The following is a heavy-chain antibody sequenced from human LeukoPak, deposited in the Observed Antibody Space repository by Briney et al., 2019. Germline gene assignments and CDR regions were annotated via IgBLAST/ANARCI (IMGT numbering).Heavy chain of an antibody. D-gene: IGHD2-2*01. CDR1: GFTFSSYA. V-gene: IGHV3-30-3*01. CDR3: ARDLRYCSSTSCYGGGYYYYYYMDV. J-gene: IGHJ6*03. Sequence: SGGSLRLSCAASGFTFSSYAMHWVRQAPGKGLEWVAVISYDGSNKYYADSVKGRFTISRDNSKNTLYLQMNSLRAEDTAVYYCARDLRYCSSTSCYGGGYYYYYYMDVWGKGTTVTVSS. CDR2: ISYDGSNK.